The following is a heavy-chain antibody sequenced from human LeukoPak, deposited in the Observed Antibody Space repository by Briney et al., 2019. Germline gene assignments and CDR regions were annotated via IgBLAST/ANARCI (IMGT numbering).Heavy chain of an antibody. CDR2: INHSGST. J-gene: IGHJ4*02. CDR1: GGSFSGYY. D-gene: IGHD5-12*01. CDR3: ALSGYSGYDYLLDY. Sequence: PSETLSLTCAVYGGSFSGYYWNWIRQPPGKGLEWIGEINHSGSTNYNPSLKSRVTISVDTSKKQFSLKLSSVTAADTAVYYCALSGYSGYDYLLDYWGQGTLVTVSS. V-gene: IGHV4-34*01.